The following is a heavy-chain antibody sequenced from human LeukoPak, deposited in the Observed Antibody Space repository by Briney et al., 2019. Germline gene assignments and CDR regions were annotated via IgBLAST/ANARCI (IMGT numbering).Heavy chain of an antibody. CDR1: GGSISSSSYY. D-gene: IGHD6-13*01. V-gene: IGHV4-39*01. CDR2: IYYSGST. CDR3: ARGRAAAVNY. J-gene: IGHJ4*02. Sequence: SETLSLTCTFSGGSISSSSYYWGWIRQPPGTGLEWIGSIYYSGSTYYNPSLKSRVTISVDTSKNQFSLKLSSVTAADTAVYYCARGRAAAVNYWGQGTLVTVSS.